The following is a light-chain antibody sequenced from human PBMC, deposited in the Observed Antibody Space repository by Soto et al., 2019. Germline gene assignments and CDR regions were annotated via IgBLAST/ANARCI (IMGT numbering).Light chain of an antibody. CDR2: KAS. Sequence: DIQMTQSPSTLSASVGDRVTITCRASQSLSTWLAWYQQKPGKAPKLLIYKASSLESGVPSRFSGSGSGTEFTLTISSLQPDDIATYYCHEYNTHWYTFGQGTKLEIK. V-gene: IGKV1-5*03. J-gene: IGKJ2*01. CDR3: HEYNTHWYT. CDR1: QSLSTW.